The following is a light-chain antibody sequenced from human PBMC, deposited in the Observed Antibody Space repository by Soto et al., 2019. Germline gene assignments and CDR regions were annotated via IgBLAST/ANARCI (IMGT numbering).Light chain of an antibody. Sequence: DIQMTQSPSSLSASVGDRVTITCQASQAISNYLNWYQQKPGKATKLLIYDASNLETGVPSRFSGSGSGTDFTFTISSLQPEDIATYYCQQYDNLITFGQGTRLEIK. CDR1: QAISNY. J-gene: IGKJ5*01. CDR2: DAS. V-gene: IGKV1-33*01. CDR3: QQYDNLIT.